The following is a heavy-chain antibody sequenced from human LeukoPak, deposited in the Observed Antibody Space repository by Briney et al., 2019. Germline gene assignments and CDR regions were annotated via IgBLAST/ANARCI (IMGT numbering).Heavy chain of an antibody. Sequence: SETLSLTCAVDGGSFSIYYWTWIRQPPGKGLEWIGEINHSGSTKYNPSLKSRVTISVDKSKNQFSLKLSSVTAADTAVYYCALGGGSYFRAEYFQHWGQGTLVTVSS. CDR3: ALGGGSYFRAEYFQH. J-gene: IGHJ1*01. V-gene: IGHV4-34*01. CDR2: INHSGST. CDR1: GGSFSIYY. D-gene: IGHD1-26*01.